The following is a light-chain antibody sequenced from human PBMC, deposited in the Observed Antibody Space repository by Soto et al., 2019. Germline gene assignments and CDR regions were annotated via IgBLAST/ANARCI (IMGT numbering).Light chain of an antibody. Sequence: DIVITQSPLSLPVTPGEPASISCRSSQSLLHSNGYNYLDWCLQKPGQSPQLLIYLGSSRASGVPDRFSGGGSGTDFTLKISRVEAEDVGIYYCMQALQTPPTFGQGTKVDI. CDR2: LGS. CDR3: MQALQTPPT. CDR1: QSLLHSNGYNY. J-gene: IGKJ1*01. V-gene: IGKV2-28*01.